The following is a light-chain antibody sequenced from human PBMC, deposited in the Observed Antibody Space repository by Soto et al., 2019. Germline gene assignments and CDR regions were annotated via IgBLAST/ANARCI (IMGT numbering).Light chain of an antibody. Sequence: EIVLTQSPGTLSLSPGERATLSCRASQSVSTYLAWYQQKPGQAPRLLIYDASNRATGIPARFGGSGSDTDFTLTISSLDPEDSAVYYCQQRGNWPPSFGQGTKVDIK. CDR2: DAS. J-gene: IGKJ1*01. CDR1: QSVSTY. V-gene: IGKV3-11*01. CDR3: QQRGNWPPS.